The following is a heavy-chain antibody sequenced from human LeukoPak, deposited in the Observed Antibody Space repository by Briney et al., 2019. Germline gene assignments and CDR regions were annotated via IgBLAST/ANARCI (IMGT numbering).Heavy chain of an antibody. V-gene: IGHV1-69*01. CDR3: ARVALRYFDWPFDY. D-gene: IGHD3-9*01. CDR2: IIPIFGTA. CDR1: GGTFSSYA. Sequence: SVKVSCKASGGTFSSYAISWVRQAPGQGLEWMGGIIPIFGTANYAQKFQGRVTITADESTSTAYMELSSLRSEDTAVYYCARVALRYFDWPFDYWGQGTLVTVSS. J-gene: IGHJ4*02.